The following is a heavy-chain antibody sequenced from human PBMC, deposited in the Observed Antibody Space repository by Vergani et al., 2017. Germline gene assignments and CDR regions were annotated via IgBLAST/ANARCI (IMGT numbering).Heavy chain of an antibody. CDR1: GYTFTSYD. J-gene: IGHJ5*02. Sequence: QVQLVQSGAEVKKPGASVKVSCKASGYTFTSYDINWVRQATGQGLEWMGWMNPNSGNTGYAQKFKGRVTMTRNTSRSTAYMEVSSLRSEDQAVYYCARRINYGGGGSCNRGRGANLFDRGGEGMLVTVSS. V-gene: IGHV1-8*01. D-gene: IGHD2-15*01. CDR3: ARRINYGGGGSCNRGRGANLFDR. CDR2: MNPNSGNT.